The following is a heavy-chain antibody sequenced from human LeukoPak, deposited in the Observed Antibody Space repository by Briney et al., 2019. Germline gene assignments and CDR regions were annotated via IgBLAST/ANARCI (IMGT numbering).Heavy chain of an antibody. CDR2: ISAGGDT. D-gene: IGHD6-19*01. CDR1: GFTFSSYG. V-gene: IGHV3-23*01. Sequence: PGGSLRLSCAASGFTFSSYGMSWVRQAPGKGLEWVSTISAGGDTYYADPVKGRFTISRDNSKNTLYLQMNSLRAEDTAVYYCAKARVPGGQWLASYWGQGTLVTVSS. J-gene: IGHJ4*02. CDR3: AKARVPGGQWLASY.